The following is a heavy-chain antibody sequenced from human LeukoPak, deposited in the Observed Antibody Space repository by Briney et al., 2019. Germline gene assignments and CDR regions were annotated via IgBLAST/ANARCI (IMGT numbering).Heavy chain of an antibody. D-gene: IGHD4-17*01. CDR1: GGSISSYY. J-gene: IGHJ4*02. CDR3: ARVTDYGDYLDY. Sequence: PSETLSLTCTVSGGSISSYYWSWIRQPPGKGLEWIGYIYYSGSTNYNPSLKSRVTISVDTSKNQFSLKLSSVTAADTAVYYCARVTDYGDYLDYWGQGTLVTASS. V-gene: IGHV4-59*01. CDR2: IYYSGST.